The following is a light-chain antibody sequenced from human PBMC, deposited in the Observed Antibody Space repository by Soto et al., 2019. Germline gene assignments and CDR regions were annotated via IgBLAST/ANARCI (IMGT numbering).Light chain of an antibody. V-gene: IGKV1-5*03. J-gene: IGKJ1*01. CDR2: KTS. CDR3: HQYNSYWT. Sequence: DTPITQVPSTLSSSVGGRGTLTFRASQSIGSWLAWYQQKPGKAPKLLIYKTSILENGVPSRFSGSGSGTEFTLSISSLQPDDFATYYCHQYNSYWTFGQGTKVDIK. CDR1: QSIGSW.